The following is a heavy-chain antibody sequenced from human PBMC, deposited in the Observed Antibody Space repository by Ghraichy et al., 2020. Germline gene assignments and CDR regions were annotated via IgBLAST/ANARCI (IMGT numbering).Heavy chain of an antibody. Sequence: SQTLSLTCTVSGYSISSGYCWGWIRQPPGKGLEWIATIYHSGSMYYNPSLKSRVTISVDTSKNQFSLKLSSVTAADTAVYYCARGPGGDFWSGYYSYWGQGSLVTVSS. CDR2: IYHSGSM. D-gene: IGHD3-3*01. CDR3: ARGPGGDFWSGYYSY. CDR1: GYSISSGYC. J-gene: IGHJ4*02. V-gene: IGHV4-38-2*02.